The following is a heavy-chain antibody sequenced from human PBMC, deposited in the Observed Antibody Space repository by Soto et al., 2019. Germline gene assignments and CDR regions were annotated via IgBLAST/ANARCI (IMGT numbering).Heavy chain of an antibody. CDR2: VYHSGST. J-gene: IGHJ4*02. CDR3: ARGPPLGY. V-gene: IGHV4-34*01. CDR1: GGSFSGYY. Sequence: SETLSLTCAVYGGSFSGYYWSWIRQPPGKGLEWIGYVYHSGSTYYNPSLKSRVTISVDRSKNQFSLKLSSVTAADTAVYYCARGPPLGYWGQGTLVTVSS.